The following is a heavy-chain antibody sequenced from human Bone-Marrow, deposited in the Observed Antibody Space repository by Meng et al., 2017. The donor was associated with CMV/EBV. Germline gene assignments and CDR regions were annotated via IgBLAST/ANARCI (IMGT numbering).Heavy chain of an antibody. J-gene: IGHJ4*02. V-gene: IGHV3-48*04. Sequence: GESLKISCAASGFTFSSYSMNWVRQAPGKGLEWVSYISSSSSTIYYADSVKGRFTISRDNAKNSLYLQMNSLRAEDTAVYYCARALKQLGQRRFDYWGQGTLVTVSS. CDR3: ARALKQLGQRRFDY. D-gene: IGHD1-1*01. CDR2: ISSSSSTI. CDR1: GFTFSSYS.